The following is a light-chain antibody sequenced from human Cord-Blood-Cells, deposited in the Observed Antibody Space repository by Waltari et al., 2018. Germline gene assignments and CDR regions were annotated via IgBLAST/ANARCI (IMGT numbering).Light chain of an antibody. CDR2: DVS. CDR1: RSDVGGYNY. J-gene: IGLJ3*02. Sequence: QSALTQPRPVSGSPGQSVTISCNGTRSDVGGYNYFSWYQQHPGKAPKLMIYDVSKRPSGVPDRFSGSKSGNTASLTISGLQAEDEADYYCCSYAGSYTYWVFGGGTKLTVL. V-gene: IGLV2-11*01. CDR3: CSYAGSYTYWV.